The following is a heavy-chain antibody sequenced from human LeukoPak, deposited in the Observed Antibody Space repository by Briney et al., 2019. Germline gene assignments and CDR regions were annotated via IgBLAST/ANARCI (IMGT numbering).Heavy chain of an antibody. D-gene: IGHD6-13*01. Sequence: PGGSLRLSCAASAFTVGSYAISWVRQAPGKWLEWVGRIKSKTDGGTTDYAAPVKGRFTISRDDSKNTLYLQMNSLKTEDTAVYYCTTEQQVFDYWGQGTLVTVSS. CDR2: IKSKTDGGTT. J-gene: IGHJ4*02. V-gene: IGHV3-15*01. CDR1: AFTVGSYA. CDR3: TTEQQVFDY.